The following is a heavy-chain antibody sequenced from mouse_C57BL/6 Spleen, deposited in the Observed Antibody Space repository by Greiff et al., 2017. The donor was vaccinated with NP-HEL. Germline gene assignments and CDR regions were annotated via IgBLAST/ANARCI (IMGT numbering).Heavy chain of an antibody. Sequence: QVQLQQPGAELVKPGASVKMSCKASGYTFTSYWITWVKQRPGQGLEWIGDIYPGSGSTNYNEKFKSKATLTVDTSSSTAYMQLSSLTSEDSAVYYCARRGVYYGSSYGYFDYWGQGTTLTVSS. J-gene: IGHJ2*01. CDR2: IYPGSGST. CDR3: ARRGVYYGSSYGYFDY. D-gene: IGHD1-1*01. V-gene: IGHV1-55*01. CDR1: GYTFTSYW.